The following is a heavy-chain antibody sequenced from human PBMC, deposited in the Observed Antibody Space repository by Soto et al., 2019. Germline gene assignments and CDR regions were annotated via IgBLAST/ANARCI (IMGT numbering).Heavy chain of an antibody. CDR2: ISYDGSNK. D-gene: IGHD6-13*01. CDR3: AKGWQQLGDY. Sequence: QVQLVESGGGVVQPGRSLRLSCTASGFTFSTYGMHWVRQAPGEGLEWVALISYDGSNKYYADSVKGRFTISRDNSKNTLYLQMNSLRVEDTAVYYCAKGWQQLGDYWSQGTLVTVSS. CDR1: GFTFSTYG. V-gene: IGHV3-30*18. J-gene: IGHJ4*02.